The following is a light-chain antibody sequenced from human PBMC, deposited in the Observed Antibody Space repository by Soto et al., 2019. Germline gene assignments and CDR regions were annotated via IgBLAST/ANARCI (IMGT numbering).Light chain of an antibody. J-gene: IGKJ5*01. CDR1: QSVSSYY. Sequence: EIVLTQSPGTLSLSPGERATLSCRASQSVSSYYLAWYQQKPGQAPRLLIYAASSRATGIPDRFSGGGSGTDFTLTISRLEPEDFAVYYCQQYGSSPLTFGQGTRLEIK. CDR3: QQYGSSPLT. CDR2: AAS. V-gene: IGKV3-20*01.